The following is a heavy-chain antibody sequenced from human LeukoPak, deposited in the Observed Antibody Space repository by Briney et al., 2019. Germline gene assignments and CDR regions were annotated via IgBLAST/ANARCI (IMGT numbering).Heavy chain of an antibody. D-gene: IGHD3-3*01. J-gene: IGHJ6*03. Sequence: VTVSCKASGGTFSSYAISWVRQAPGQGLEWMGGIIPIFGTANYAQKFQGRVTIAADESTSTAYMELSSLGSEDTAVYYCASTIYYDFWSGYYTAYYYYMDVWGKGTTVTVSS. CDR1: GGTFSSYA. CDR3: ASTIYYDFWSGYYTAYYYYMDV. CDR2: IIPIFGTA. V-gene: IGHV1-69*01.